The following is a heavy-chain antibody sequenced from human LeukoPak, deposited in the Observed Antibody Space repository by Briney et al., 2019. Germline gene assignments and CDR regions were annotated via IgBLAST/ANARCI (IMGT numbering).Heavy chain of an antibody. Sequence: ASVKVSFKASGYTFTGYYMHWVRQAPGQGLEWMGWINPNSGGTNYAQKFQGRVTMTRDTSISTAYMELSRLRSGDTAVYYCARTRVDYGDYYYYYYMDVWGKGTTVTISS. CDR2: INPNSGGT. CDR1: GYTFTGYY. J-gene: IGHJ6*03. V-gene: IGHV1-2*02. D-gene: IGHD4-17*01. CDR3: ARTRVDYGDYYYYYYMDV.